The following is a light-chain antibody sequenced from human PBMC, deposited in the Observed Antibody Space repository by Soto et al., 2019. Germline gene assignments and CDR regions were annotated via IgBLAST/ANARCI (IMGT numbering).Light chain of an antibody. Sequence: FQMTQSPPFVSASVGDRVAITCRASQGISTSLVWYQHKPGKAPELLIFGASNLQTGVPSRFSGSGSGTDFTLSITSLQPDDSATYYCQQAKTFPWTFGQGTKVDI. CDR2: GAS. CDR3: QQAKTFPWT. CDR1: QGISTS. V-gene: IGKV1-12*01. J-gene: IGKJ1*01.